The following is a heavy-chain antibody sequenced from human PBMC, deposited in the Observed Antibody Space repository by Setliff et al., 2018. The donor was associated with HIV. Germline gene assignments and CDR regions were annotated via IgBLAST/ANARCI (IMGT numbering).Heavy chain of an antibody. CDR2: IKTDGSET. J-gene: IGHJ6*02. V-gene: IGHV3-7*01. Sequence: GGSLRLSCAASGFTFSLYWMSWVRQAPGMGLEWVANIKTDGSETHFADSVKGRFAISRDTTKNSLYLQMNSLRVEDTAVYYCARVYGAYDILDVWGQGTTVTVSS. D-gene: IGHD3-16*01. CDR1: GFTFSLYW. CDR3: ARVYGAYDILDV.